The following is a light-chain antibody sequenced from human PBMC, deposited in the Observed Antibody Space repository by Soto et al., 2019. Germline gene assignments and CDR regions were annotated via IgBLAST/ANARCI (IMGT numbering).Light chain of an antibody. Sequence: IQLTPSPSSLSASVGDRVTITCRASQGISSYLAWYQQKPGKAPKLLIYAASTLQSGVPSRFSGSGSGTDFTLTISSLQPEDFATYYCQQLNSYPPTCGGGTKVDIK. CDR1: QGISSY. V-gene: IGKV1-9*01. CDR3: QQLNSYPPT. CDR2: AAS. J-gene: IGKJ4*01.